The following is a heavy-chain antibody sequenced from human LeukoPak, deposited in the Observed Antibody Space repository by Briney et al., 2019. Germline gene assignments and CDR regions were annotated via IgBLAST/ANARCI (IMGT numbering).Heavy chain of an antibody. CDR3: ARDNSVRDEAWWFNP. Sequence: ASVKVSCKASGYTFTGYYMHWVRQAPGQGPEWMGVISPSGGSTTYAQKFQGRVTLTRDMSTSTDYLELSSLRSEDTAVYYCARDNSVRDEAWWFNPRGQGTLVTVSS. D-gene: IGHD5-24*01. V-gene: IGHV1-46*01. J-gene: IGHJ5*02. CDR2: ISPSGGST. CDR1: GYTFTGYY.